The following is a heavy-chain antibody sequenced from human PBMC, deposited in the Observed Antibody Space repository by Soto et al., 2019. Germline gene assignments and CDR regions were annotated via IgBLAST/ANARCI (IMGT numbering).Heavy chain of an antibody. CDR2: IWYDGSNK. CDR3: ARDRGRRIAVTNPNAQCXFDI. Sequence: SGGSLRLSCAASGFTFSSYGMHWVRQAPGKGLEWVAVIWYDGSNKYYADSVKGRFTISRDNSKNTLYLQTNSLRAEDTAVYYCARDRGRRIAVTNPNAQCXFDIWGQGTMVTVSS. D-gene: IGHD6-19*01. CDR1: GFTFSSYG. J-gene: IGHJ3*02. V-gene: IGHV3-33*01.